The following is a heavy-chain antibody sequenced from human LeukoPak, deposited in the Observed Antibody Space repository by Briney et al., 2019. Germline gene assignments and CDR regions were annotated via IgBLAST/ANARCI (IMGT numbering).Heavy chain of an antibody. D-gene: IGHD2-15*01. CDR3: AKQLVEGYYFDY. V-gene: IGHV3-23*01. CDR1: GFTFSSYA. CDR2: ISGSGGST. J-gene: IGHJ4*02. Sequence: GGSLRPSCAASGFTFSSYAMSWVRQAPGKGLEWVSAISGSGGSTYYADSVKGRFTISRDNSKNTLYLQMNSLRAEDTAVYYCAKQLVEGYYFDYWGQGTLVTVSS.